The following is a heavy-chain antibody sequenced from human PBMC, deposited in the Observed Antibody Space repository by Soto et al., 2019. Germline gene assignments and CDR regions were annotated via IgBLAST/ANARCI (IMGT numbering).Heavy chain of an antibody. D-gene: IGHD3-22*01. J-gene: IGHJ4*02. CDR2: IWYDGSNK. Sequence: QVQLVESGGGVVQPGRSLRLSCAASGFTFSSYGMHWVRQAPGKGLEWVAVIWYDGSNKYYADSVKGRFTISRDNSKNTLYLQMNSLRAEDTAVYYCARLMRYYDSSGYSDQADYWGQGTLVTVSS. CDR3: ARLMRYYDSSGYSDQADY. CDR1: GFTFSSYG. V-gene: IGHV3-33*01.